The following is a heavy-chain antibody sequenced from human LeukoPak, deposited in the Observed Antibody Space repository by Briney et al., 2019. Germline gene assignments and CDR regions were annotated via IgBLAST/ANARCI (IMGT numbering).Heavy chain of an antibody. Sequence: SQTLSLTCAVSGGSISSGGYSWSWIRQPPGKGLEWIGYIYHSGSTYYNPSLKSRVTISVDRSKNQFSLKLSSVTAADTAVYYCARGTTATNVWGAFDIWGQGTMVTVSS. CDR2: IYHSGST. J-gene: IGHJ3*02. V-gene: IGHV4-30-2*01. D-gene: IGHD4-17*01. CDR3: ARGTTATNVWGAFDI. CDR1: GGSISSGGYS.